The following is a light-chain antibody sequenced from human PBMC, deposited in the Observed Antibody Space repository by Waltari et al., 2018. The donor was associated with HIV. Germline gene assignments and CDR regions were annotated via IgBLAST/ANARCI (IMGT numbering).Light chain of an antibody. V-gene: IGLV1-47*01. CDR3: AAWDDSLSGLHVV. Sequence: QSVLTQPPSASGTPGQRVTISCSGSSSNIGRNYVYWYQQHPGTAPKLLIYRNNQRPSGVPDRCSGSKSGTSASLAISGLRSEDEADYYCAAWDDSLSGLHVVFGGGTKVTVL. CDR1: SSNIGRNY. J-gene: IGLJ2*01. CDR2: RNN.